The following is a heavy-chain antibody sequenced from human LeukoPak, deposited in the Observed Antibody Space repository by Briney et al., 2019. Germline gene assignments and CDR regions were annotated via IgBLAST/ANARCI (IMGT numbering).Heavy chain of an antibody. D-gene: IGHD6-13*01. CDR3: VRDIAPIGAVWFDP. CDR1: GFTVKRYY. CDR2: ISDDGRAT. V-gene: IGHV3-74*01. Sequence: GGSLRLSCAASGFTVKRYYMYWIRQAPGRGPMWVSRISDDGRATLYADFAKGRFTISRDSAKNTVYLQMNSLRVEDTALYYCVRDIAPIGAVWFDPWGQGTLVTVSS. J-gene: IGHJ5*02.